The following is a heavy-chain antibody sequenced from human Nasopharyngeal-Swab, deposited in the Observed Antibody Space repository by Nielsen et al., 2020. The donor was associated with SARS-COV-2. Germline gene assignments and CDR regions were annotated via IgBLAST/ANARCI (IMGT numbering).Heavy chain of an antibody. V-gene: IGHV1-46*01. Sequence: WVRQAPGQGLEWMGIINPSGGSTSYAQKFQGRVTMTMDTSTSTVYMELSSLRSEDTAVYYCASGYGSGRGKYFQHWGQGTLVTVSS. CDR3: ASGYGSGRGKYFQH. D-gene: IGHD3-10*01. CDR2: INPSGGST. J-gene: IGHJ1*01.